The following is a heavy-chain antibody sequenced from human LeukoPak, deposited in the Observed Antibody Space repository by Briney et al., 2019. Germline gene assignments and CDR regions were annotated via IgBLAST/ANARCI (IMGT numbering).Heavy chain of an antibody. CDR3: ARGIMITFGGVIVNFDY. CDR2: INLNSGGT. Sequence: ASVKVSCKASGYTFTGYYMPWVRQAPGPGLEWMGWINLNSGGTNYAQKFQGRVTMTRDTSISTAYMELSRLRSDDTAVYYCARGIMITFGGVIVNFDYWGQGTLVTVSS. V-gene: IGHV1-2*02. CDR1: GYTFTGYY. D-gene: IGHD3-16*02. J-gene: IGHJ4*02.